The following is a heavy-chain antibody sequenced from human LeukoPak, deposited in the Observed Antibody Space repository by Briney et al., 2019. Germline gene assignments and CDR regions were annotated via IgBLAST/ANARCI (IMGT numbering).Heavy chain of an antibody. CDR2: IRYDGSNK. Sequence: GGSLRLSCAASGFTFSSYGMHWVRQAPGKGLEWVAFIRYDGSNKYYADSVKGRFTISRDNSKNTLYLQMNSLRAEDTAVYYCALLAAADSESWGQGTLVTVSS. D-gene: IGHD6-13*01. CDR3: ALLAAADSES. J-gene: IGHJ5*02. V-gene: IGHV3-30*02. CDR1: GFTFSSYG.